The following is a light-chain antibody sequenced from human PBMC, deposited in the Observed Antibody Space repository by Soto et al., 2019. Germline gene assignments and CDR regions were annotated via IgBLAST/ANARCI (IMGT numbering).Light chain of an antibody. V-gene: IGKV1-27*01. CDR3: QKYNSAPLT. J-gene: IGKJ4*01. CDR2: AAS. CDR1: QGISNY. Sequence: IHMTHSPSSLSASVSHRFTITFRASQGISNYLAWYQQKPGKVPKLLIYAASTLQSGVPSRFSGSGSGTDFTLTISSLQPEDVATYYCQKYNSAPLTFGGGTKVDIK.